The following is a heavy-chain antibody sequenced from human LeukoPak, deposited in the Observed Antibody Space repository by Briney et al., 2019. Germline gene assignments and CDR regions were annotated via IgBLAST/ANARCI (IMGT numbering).Heavy chain of an antibody. CDR2: VSGNGGNT. CDR1: GFTFSSYA. D-gene: IGHD2-2*01. J-gene: IGHJ1*01. V-gene: IGHV3-23*01. Sequence: GGSLRLSCAASGFTFSSYAMSWVRQAPGKGLEWVSAVSGNGGNTYYTDSVKGRFTISRDNSKNSLYLQMNSLRAEDTALYYCASAYCSSTSCYGVALSVEHWGQGTLVTVSS. CDR3: ASAYCSSTSCYGVALSVEH.